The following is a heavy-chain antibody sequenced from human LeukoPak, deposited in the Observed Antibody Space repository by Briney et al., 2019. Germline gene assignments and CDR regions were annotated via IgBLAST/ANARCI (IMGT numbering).Heavy chain of an antibody. J-gene: IGHJ4*02. Sequence: GGSLRLSCAASGFTFSSYGMHWVRQAPGKGLEWVAFIRYDGSNEFYADSVKGRFTISRDNSKNTLYLQMNSLRAEDAAVYYCAKDLYGSGSYQIRLFDYWGQGTLVTVSS. D-gene: IGHD3-10*01. CDR2: IRYDGSNE. CDR1: GFTFSSYG. V-gene: IGHV3-30*02. CDR3: AKDLYGSGSYQIRLFDY.